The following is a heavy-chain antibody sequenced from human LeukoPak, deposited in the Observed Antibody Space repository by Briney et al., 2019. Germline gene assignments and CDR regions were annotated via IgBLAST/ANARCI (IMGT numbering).Heavy chain of an antibody. V-gene: IGHV1-2*02. J-gene: IGHJ4*02. CDR2: INPRSGDT. CDR1: GFIFTDYH. D-gene: IGHD5-24*01. Sequence: ASVKVSCKSSGFIFTDYHLHWLRQAPGQGLEWMGWINPRSGDTTYAQKFLGRVTMTRDTSTNTAYMDLSSLRSDGTAVYYCARDWSGYNPIYYFDFWGQGTLVTVSS. CDR3: ARDWSGYNPIYYFDF.